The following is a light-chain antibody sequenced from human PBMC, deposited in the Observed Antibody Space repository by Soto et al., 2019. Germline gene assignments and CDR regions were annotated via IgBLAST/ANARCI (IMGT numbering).Light chain of an antibody. V-gene: IGKV1-39*01. Sequence: DIQMTQSPSSLSASVGDRVTITCRASQSISSYLNWYQQKPGKAPKLLIYAASSLQSGVPSRFSGSGSGTDFTLTISSLQPEDFATYFCQQYNSYWYTFGQGTKLDIK. CDR1: QSISSY. CDR2: AAS. CDR3: QQYNSYWYT. J-gene: IGKJ2*01.